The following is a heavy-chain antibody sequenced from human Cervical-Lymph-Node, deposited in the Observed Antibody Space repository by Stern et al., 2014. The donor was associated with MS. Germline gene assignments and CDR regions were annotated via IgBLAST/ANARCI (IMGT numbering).Heavy chain of an antibody. J-gene: IGHJ4*02. CDR1: GFSLSTSAVG. V-gene: IGHV2-5*01. CDR2: IYWNDDK. CDR3: AHIKDDSSWWAYYFDY. Sequence: QVTLKESGPTLVKPTQTLTLTCTFSGFSLSTSAVGVGWIRQPPGKALEWLALIYWNDDKRYSPSLKSRLTITKDTSKNQVVLTVTNMDPVDTATYYCAHIKDDSSWWAYYFDYWGQGTLVTVSS. D-gene: IGHD3-22*01.